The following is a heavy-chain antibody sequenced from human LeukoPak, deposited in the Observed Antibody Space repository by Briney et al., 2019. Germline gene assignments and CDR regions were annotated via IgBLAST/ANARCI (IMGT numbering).Heavy chain of an antibody. D-gene: IGHD3-16*02. CDR3: ARDATYYDYVWGSYRPGIFDY. Sequence: GGSLRLSCPASGFTFSSYSMNWVRQAPGKGLEWVSSISSSSSYIYYADSVKGRFTISRDNAKNSLYLQMNSLRAEDTAVYYCARDATYYDYVWGSYRPGIFDYWGQGTLVTVSS. J-gene: IGHJ4*02. V-gene: IGHV3-21*01. CDR2: ISSSSSYI. CDR1: GFTFSSYS.